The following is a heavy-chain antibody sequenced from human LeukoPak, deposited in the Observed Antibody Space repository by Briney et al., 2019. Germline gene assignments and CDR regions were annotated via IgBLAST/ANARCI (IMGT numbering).Heavy chain of an antibody. V-gene: IGHV4-39*07. CDR2: IYYSGST. CDR3: ARAGVGLYYYGSGSFFDY. CDR1: GGSISSSNYY. Sequence: SETLSLTCTVSGGSISSSNYYWGWSRQPPGKGLEWIGSIYYSGSTYYNPSLKSRVTISVDTSKNQFSLKLSSVTAADTAVYYCARAGVGLYYYGSGSFFDYWGQGTLVTVSS. D-gene: IGHD3-10*01. J-gene: IGHJ4*02.